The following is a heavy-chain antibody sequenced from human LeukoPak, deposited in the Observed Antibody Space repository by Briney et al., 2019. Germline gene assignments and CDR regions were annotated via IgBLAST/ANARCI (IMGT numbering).Heavy chain of an antibody. CDR2: INPSAGST. CDR3: ATTGSGRTFDY. D-gene: IGHD6-19*01. V-gene: IGHV1-46*01. Sequence: ASVKVSCKASGYTFTSYYMHWVRQAPGQGLEWMGIINPSAGSTKYAQTFQGRVTMTRDTSTSTVYMELSSLRSEDAAVFYCATTGSGRTFDYWGQGTLVTVSS. CDR1: GYTFTSYY. J-gene: IGHJ4*02.